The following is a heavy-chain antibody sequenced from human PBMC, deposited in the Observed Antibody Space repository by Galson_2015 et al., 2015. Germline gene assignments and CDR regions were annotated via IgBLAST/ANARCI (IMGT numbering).Heavy chain of an antibody. CDR2: IYPGDSDT. CDR3: ARLIQFTVTDDAFDI. D-gene: IGHD4-17*01. J-gene: IGHJ3*02. Sequence: QSGAEVKKPGESLKISCKGSGYSFTSYWIGWVRQMPGKGLEWMGIIYPGDSDTRYSPSFQGQVTISADKSISTAYLQWSSLKASDTAMYYCARLIQFTVTDDAFDIWGQGTMVTVSS. CDR1: GYSFTSYW. V-gene: IGHV5-51*01.